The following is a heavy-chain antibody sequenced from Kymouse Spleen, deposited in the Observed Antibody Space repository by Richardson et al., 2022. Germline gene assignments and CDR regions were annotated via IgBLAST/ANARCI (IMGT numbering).Heavy chain of an antibody. CDR1: GFTFSSYG. D-gene: IGHD3-9*01. CDR2: ISYDGSNK. V-gene: IGHV3-30*18. CDR3: ANALTYYDILTGYSDYYYYGMDV. Sequence: QVQLVESGGGVVQPGRSLRLSCAASGFTFSSYGMHWVRQAPGKGLEWVAVISYDGSNKYYADSVKGRFTISRDNSKNTLYLQMNSLRAEDTAVYYCANALTYYDILTGYSDYYYYGMDVWGQGTTVTVSS. J-gene: IGHJ6*02.